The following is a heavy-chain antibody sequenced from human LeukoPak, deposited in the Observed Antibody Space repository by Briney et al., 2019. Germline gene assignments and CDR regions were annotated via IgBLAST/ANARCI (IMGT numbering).Heavy chain of an antibody. J-gene: IGHJ4*02. Sequence: PGGSLRLSCAASGITFSSYAMHWVRQAPGKGLEWVAVISYDGSNKYYADSVKGRFTTSRDNSKNTLYLQMNSLRAEDTAVYYCASGTGTAVAAYFDYWGQGTLVTVSS. D-gene: IGHD6-19*01. CDR1: GITFSSYA. CDR3: ASGTGTAVAAYFDY. V-gene: IGHV3-30*04. CDR2: ISYDGSNK.